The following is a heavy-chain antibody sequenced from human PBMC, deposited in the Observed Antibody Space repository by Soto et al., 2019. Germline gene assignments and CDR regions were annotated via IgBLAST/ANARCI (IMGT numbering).Heavy chain of an antibody. J-gene: IGHJ5*02. D-gene: IGHD3-16*01. CDR1: GYTFTSYA. Sequence: GXSVKVSCKASGYTFTSYAMHWVRQAPVQRLEWMGWINAGNGNTKYSQKFQGRVTITRDTSASTAYMELSRLRSEDTAVYYCARDRPEFGGSTHNWFDPWGQGTLVTVSS. V-gene: IGHV1-3*01. CDR3: ARDRPEFGGSTHNWFDP. CDR2: INAGNGNT.